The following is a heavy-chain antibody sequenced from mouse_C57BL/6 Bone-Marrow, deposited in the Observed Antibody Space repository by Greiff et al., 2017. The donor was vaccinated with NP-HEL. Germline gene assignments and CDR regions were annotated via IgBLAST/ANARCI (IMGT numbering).Heavy chain of an antibody. CDR2: ISSGGSYT. Sequence: EVHLVESGGDLVKPGGSLKLSCAASGFTFSSYGMSWVRQTPDKRLEWVANISSGGSYTYYPDSVKGRFTISRDNAKNTLYLQMSSLKSEDTAMYYCARHDGSSYSAAYWGQGTLVTVSA. V-gene: IGHV5-6*01. CDR3: ARHDGSSYSAAY. J-gene: IGHJ3*01. CDR1: GFTFSSYG. D-gene: IGHD1-1*01.